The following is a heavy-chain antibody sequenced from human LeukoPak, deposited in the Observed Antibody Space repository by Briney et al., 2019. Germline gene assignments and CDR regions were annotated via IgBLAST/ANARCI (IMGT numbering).Heavy chain of an antibody. D-gene: IGHD6-19*01. Sequence: PSETLSLTCAVSGGSISSSNWWSWVRQPPGKGLEWIGEIYHSGSTNYNPSLKSRVTISVDKSKNQFSLKLSSVTAADTAVYYCARRSSSGWQEGFDYWGQGTLVTVSS. CDR1: GGSISSSNW. V-gene: IGHV4-4*02. CDR2: IYHSGST. J-gene: IGHJ4*02. CDR3: ARRSSSGWQEGFDY.